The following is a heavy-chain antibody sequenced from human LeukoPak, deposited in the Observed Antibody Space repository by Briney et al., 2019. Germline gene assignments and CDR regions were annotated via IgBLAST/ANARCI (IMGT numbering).Heavy chain of an antibody. CDR3: ARGLVLRYFGWLSPNYYYMDV. CDR2: IYYSGST. CDR1: GGSISSYY. J-gene: IGHJ6*03. D-gene: IGHD3-9*01. Sequence: PSETLSLTCTVSGGSISSYYWSWIRQPPGKGLEWIGYIYYSGSTNYNPSLKSRVTISVDTSKNQFSPKLSSVTAADTAVYYCARGLVLRYFGWLSPNYYYMDVWGKGTTVTVSS. V-gene: IGHV4-59*01.